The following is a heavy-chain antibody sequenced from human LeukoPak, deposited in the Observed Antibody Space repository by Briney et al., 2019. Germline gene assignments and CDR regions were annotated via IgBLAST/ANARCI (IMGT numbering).Heavy chain of an antibody. CDR3: AKGSSSSY. CDR1: AFTFSSYE. D-gene: IGHD6-13*01. J-gene: IGHJ4*02. CDR2: ISGSGGST. V-gene: IGHV3-23*01. Sequence: GGSLRLSCAASAFTFSSYEMNWVRQAPGKGLEWVSGISGSGGSTYYADSVKGRFTISRDNSKNTLYLQMSSLRVEDTAVYFCAKGSSSSYWGQGTLVTVSS.